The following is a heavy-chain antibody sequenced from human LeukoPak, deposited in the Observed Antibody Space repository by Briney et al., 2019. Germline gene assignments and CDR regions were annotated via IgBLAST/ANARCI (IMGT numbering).Heavy chain of an antibody. D-gene: IGHD1-26*01. V-gene: IGHV1-2*02. CDR1: GYTFTGYY. CDR2: INPNSGGT. CDR3: ARDQLPNQVGAAGY. J-gene: IGHJ4*02. Sequence: ASVKVSCKASGYTFTGYYMHWVRQAPGQGLEWMGWINPNSGGTNYAQKFQGRVTMTRDTSTSTVYMELSSLRSEDTAVYYCARDQLPNQVGAAGYWGQGTLVTVSS.